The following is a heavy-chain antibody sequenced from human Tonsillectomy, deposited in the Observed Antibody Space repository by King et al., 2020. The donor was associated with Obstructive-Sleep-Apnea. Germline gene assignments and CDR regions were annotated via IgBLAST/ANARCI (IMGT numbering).Heavy chain of an antibody. Sequence: VQLVESGGGLFQPGGSLRLSCAASGFTAGSDFKNWGRQTPGNGREWVSVIYSAGITFYAKSVQGRFTISRDNSKNTLYLQMNSLRAEDTAVYYCANGADFSPFDYWGQGTLVTVSS. V-gene: IGHV3-66*01. D-gene: IGHD3-3*01. CDR1: GFTAGSDF. J-gene: IGHJ4*02. CDR2: IYSAGIT. CDR3: ANGADFSPFDY.